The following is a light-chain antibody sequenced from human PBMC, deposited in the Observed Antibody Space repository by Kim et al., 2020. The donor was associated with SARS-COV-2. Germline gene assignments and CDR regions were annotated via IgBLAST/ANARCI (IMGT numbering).Light chain of an antibody. CDR3: QSYDSSLSAVV. J-gene: IGLJ2*01. Sequence: RVTISCTGSSSNIGAGYDVPWYQQLPGTAPKLLIYGNSNRPSGVPDRFSGSKSGTSASLAITGLQAEDEADYYCQSYDSSLSAVVFGGGTQLTVL. CDR2: GNS. V-gene: IGLV1-40*01. CDR1: SSNIGAGYD.